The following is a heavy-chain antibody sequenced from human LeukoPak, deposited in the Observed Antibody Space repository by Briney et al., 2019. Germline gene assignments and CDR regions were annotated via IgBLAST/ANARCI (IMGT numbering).Heavy chain of an antibody. J-gene: IGHJ4*02. CDR2: IYYSGST. Sequence: SETLSLTCTVSGGSISSYYRNWIRQPPGKGLEWIGYIYYSGSTNYNPSLKSRVTISVDTSKNQFSLKLSSVTAADTAVYYCARAPLLWFGELQIYFDYWGQGTLVTVSS. D-gene: IGHD3-10*01. CDR3: ARAPLLWFGELQIYFDY. CDR1: GGSISSYY. V-gene: IGHV4-59*01.